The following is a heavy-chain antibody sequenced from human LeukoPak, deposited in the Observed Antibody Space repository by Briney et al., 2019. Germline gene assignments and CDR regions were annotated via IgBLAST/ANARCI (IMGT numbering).Heavy chain of an antibody. CDR3: AKRLYDSSGYYPFDY. Sequence: GGSLRLSCAASGFTFSSYAMSWVRQAPGKGLEWVSAISGSGGSTYYADSVKRRFTISRDNSKNTLYLQMNSLRVEDTAVYYCAKRLYDSSGYYPFDYWGQGTLVTVSS. CDR2: ISGSGGST. D-gene: IGHD3-22*01. CDR1: GFTFSSYA. V-gene: IGHV3-23*01. J-gene: IGHJ4*02.